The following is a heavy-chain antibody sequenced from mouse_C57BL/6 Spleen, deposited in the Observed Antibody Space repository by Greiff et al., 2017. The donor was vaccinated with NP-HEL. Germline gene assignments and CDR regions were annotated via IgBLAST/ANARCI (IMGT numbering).Heavy chain of an antibody. CDR3: ARANWDEEFAY. Sequence: QVQLQQPGAELVKPGASVKLSCKASGYTFTSYWMHWVKQRPGQGLEWIGMIHPNSGSTNYNEKFKSKATLTVDKSSSTAYMQLSSLTSEDSAVYYCARANWDEEFAYWGQGTLVTVSA. D-gene: IGHD4-1*01. J-gene: IGHJ3*01. CDR2: IHPNSGST. CDR1: GYTFTSYW. V-gene: IGHV1-64*01.